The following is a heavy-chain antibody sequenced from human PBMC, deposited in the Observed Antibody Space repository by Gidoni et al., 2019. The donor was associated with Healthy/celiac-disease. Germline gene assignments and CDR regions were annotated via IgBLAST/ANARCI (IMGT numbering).Heavy chain of an antibody. CDR1: GFTFSSSA. J-gene: IGHJ4*02. CDR3: ARDPRARAYSSSSQADY. CDR2: ISYDGSNK. D-gene: IGHD6-6*01. V-gene: IGHV3-30-3*01. Sequence: QVQLVESGGGVVQPRRSLGLPCPASGFTFSSSAMHWVRQAPGKGLEWVAVISYDGSNKYYADSVKGRFTISRDNSKNTLYLQMNSLRAEDTAVYYCARDPRARAYSSSSQADYWGQGTLVTVSA.